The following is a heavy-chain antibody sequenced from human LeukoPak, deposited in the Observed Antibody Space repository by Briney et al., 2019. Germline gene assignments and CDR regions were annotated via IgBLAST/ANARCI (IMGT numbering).Heavy chain of an antibody. Sequence: GGSLRLSCAASGFTFSDYYMSWIRQAPGKRLEWVSYISSSSSYTNYADSVKGRFTISRDNAKNSLYLQMNSLRAEDTAVYYCARGFMVRGAINAFDIWGQGTMVTVSS. V-gene: IGHV3-11*06. CDR3: ARGFMVRGAINAFDI. D-gene: IGHD3-10*01. CDR1: GFTFSDYY. J-gene: IGHJ3*02. CDR2: ISSSSSYT.